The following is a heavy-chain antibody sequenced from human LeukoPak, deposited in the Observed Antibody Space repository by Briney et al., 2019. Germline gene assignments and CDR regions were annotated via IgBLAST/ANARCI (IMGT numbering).Heavy chain of an antibody. CDR2: IRRKASGETT. Sequence: GGSLRLSCAASGFTFSSYEMNWVRQAPGKGLEWVALIRRKASGETTEYAASVRGRFTILRDDSKSIAYLQMNSLKAEDAAVYYCTRPIYCSTSGCQGYYFDYWGQGTLVTVSS. CDR1: GFTFSSYE. CDR3: TRPIYCSTSGCQGYYFDY. D-gene: IGHD2-2*01. J-gene: IGHJ4*02. V-gene: IGHV3-49*04.